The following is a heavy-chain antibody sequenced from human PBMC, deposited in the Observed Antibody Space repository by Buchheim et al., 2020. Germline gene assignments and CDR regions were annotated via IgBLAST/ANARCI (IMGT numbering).Heavy chain of an antibody. J-gene: IGHJ6*02. CDR3: AKCLERYFDWLVNDSSGYYTYYYYYGMDV. CDR1: GFTFSSYA. Sequence: EVQLLESGGGLVQPGGSLRLSCAASGFTFSSYAMSWVRQAPGKGLEWVSAISGSGGSTYYADSVKGRFTISRDNSKNTLYLQMNSLRAEDTAVYYCAKCLERYFDWLVNDSSGYYTYYYYYGMDVWGQGTT. V-gene: IGHV3-23*01. CDR2: ISGSGGST. D-gene: IGHD3-22*01.